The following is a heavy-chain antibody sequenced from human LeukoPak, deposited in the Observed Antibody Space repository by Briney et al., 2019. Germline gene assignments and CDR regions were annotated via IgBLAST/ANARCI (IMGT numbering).Heavy chain of an antibody. CDR3: AGAISKGAGIDS. CDR1: GFTFDKYG. J-gene: IGHJ4*02. D-gene: IGHD1-26*01. Sequence: GGSLRLSCATSGFTFDKYGIHWVRQAPGKGLGWVAVIWHDGSRTHYADSLKGRFTISRDNSKDTAFLQMNSLTVEDTATYYCAGAISKGAGIDSWGQGTLVTVSS. CDR2: IWHDGSRT. V-gene: IGHV3-33*03.